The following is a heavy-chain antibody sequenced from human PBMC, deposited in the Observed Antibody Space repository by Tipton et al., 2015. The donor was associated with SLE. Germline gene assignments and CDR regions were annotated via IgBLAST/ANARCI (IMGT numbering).Heavy chain of an antibody. Sequence: QVQLVQSGAEVKKPGASVKVSCRASGYTFTNYCLHWVRQAPGQGLEWMGIINPNGDKTTYAQKFQGRLTMTRDTSTSTVYMEVSSLRSEDTAVYYCARDLRECERPRPHYYFYYCMDVWGQGTTVTVSS. J-gene: IGHJ6*02. CDR1: GYTFTNYC. D-gene: IGHD3-10*01. CDR2: INPNGDKT. CDR3: ARDLRECERPRPHYYFYYCMDV. V-gene: IGHV1-46*01.